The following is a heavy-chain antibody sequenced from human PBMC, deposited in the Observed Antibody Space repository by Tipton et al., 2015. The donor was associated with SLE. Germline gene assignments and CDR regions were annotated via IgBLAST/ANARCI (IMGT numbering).Heavy chain of an antibody. CDR1: GFTLSSYV. V-gene: IGHV3-30*03. Sequence: SLRLSCAASGFTLSSYVTHWDRQAPGKGLEWVAVISCDGSNKYYADSVKGRFTVSRDNSKNTLYLQMNSLRAEDTAVYYCARDLLAVQKCYGMGVCGQRATVSVSS. J-gene: IGHJ6*02. CDR3: ARDLLAVQKCYGMGV. D-gene: IGHD6-25*01. CDR2: ISCDGSNK.